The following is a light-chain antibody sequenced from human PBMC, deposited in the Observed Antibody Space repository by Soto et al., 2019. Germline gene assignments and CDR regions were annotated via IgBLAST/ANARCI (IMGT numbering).Light chain of an antibody. CDR1: NIGSKS. Sequence: SYELTQPPSVSVAPGKTARITCGGNNIGSKSVHWYQQKPGQAPVLVIYYDSDRPSGIPERFSGSNSGNTATLTISRVEAGDEDDYYCQVWDSSSDHGVFGTGTKLTVL. J-gene: IGLJ1*01. CDR3: QVWDSSSDHGV. CDR2: YDS. V-gene: IGLV3-21*04.